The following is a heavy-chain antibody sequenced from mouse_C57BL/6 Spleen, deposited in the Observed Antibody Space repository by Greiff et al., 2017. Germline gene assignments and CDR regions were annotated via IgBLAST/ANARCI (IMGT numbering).Heavy chain of an antibody. Sequence: QVQLQQPGAELVMPGASVKLSCKASGYTFTSYWMHWVKQRPGQGLEWIGEIDPSDSYTNYNQKFKGKSTLTVDKSSSTAYMQLSSLTSEDSAVYYCARGDGNPPYAMDYWGQGTSVTVSS. J-gene: IGHJ4*01. CDR2: IDPSDSYT. V-gene: IGHV1-69*01. CDR3: ARGDGNPPYAMDY. D-gene: IGHD2-1*01. CDR1: GYTFTSYW.